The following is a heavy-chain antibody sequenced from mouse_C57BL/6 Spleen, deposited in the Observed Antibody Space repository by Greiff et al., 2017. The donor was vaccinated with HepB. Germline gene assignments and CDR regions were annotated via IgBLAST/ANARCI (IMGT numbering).Heavy chain of an antibody. CDR2: ISYDGSN. J-gene: IGHJ3*01. V-gene: IGHV3-6*01. CDR1: GYSITSGYY. D-gene: IGHD2-4*01. Sequence: ESGPGLVKPSQSLSLTCSVTGYSITSGYYWNWIRQFPGNKLEWMGYISYDGSNNYNPSLKNRISITRDTSKNQFFLKLNSVTTEDTATYYCAREGYYDYDGFAYWGQGTLVTVSA. CDR3: AREGYYDYDGFAY.